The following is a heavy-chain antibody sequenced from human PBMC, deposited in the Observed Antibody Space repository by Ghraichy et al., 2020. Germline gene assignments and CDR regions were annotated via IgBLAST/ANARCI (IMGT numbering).Heavy chain of an antibody. CDR3: AGGVYGIRGFSADY. V-gene: IGHV4-4*08. CDR1: GGPINNHF. Sequence: SETLSLTCTVSGGPINNHFWTWIRQPPGKGLEWIAFLYTSGSTYYNSSLTSRVTISIDTSKNQISLNMMSVTAADTAVYYCAGGVYGIRGFSADYWGQGTLVTVSS. J-gene: IGHJ4*02. CDR2: LYTSGST. D-gene: IGHD2-8*01.